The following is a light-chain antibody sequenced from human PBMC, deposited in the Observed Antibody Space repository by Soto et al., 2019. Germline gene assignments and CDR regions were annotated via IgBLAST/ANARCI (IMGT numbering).Light chain of an antibody. J-gene: IGLJ2*01. Sequence: QSVLTQPPSASGTPGQTVTISCSGSSSNIGSNTVNWYQQLPGTAPKLLIYSNNQRPSGVPDRLSGSKSGTSASLAISGLQSEDEADYYCAAWDDSLNGVVFGGGTKLTVL. CDR2: SNN. V-gene: IGLV1-44*01. CDR3: AAWDDSLNGVV. CDR1: SSNIGSNT.